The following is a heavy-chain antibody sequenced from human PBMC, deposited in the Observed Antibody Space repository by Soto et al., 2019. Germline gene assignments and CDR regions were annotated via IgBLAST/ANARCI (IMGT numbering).Heavy chain of an antibody. Sequence: SVKVSCKASGGTFSSYTISWVRQAPGQGLEWMGRIIPILGIANYAQKFQGRVTITADKSTSTAYMELSSLRSEDTAVYYCARDTWRRGLYYYYYMDVWGKGTTVTVSS. V-gene: IGHV1-69*04. CDR2: IIPILGIA. J-gene: IGHJ6*03. CDR1: GGTFSSYT. D-gene: IGHD3-10*01. CDR3: ARDTWRRGLYYYYYMDV.